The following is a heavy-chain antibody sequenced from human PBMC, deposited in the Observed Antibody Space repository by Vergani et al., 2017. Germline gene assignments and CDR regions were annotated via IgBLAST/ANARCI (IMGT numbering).Heavy chain of an antibody. CDR1: GGSISSYY. Sequence: QVQLQESGPGLVKPSETLSLTCTVSGGSISSYYWSWIRQPPGKGLEWIGYIYTSGSTNYNPYLKSRVTISVDTSKNQFSLKLSSVTAADTAVYCCARLWSWGDYWGQGTLVTVSS. CDR2: IYTSGST. J-gene: IGHJ4*02. V-gene: IGHV4-4*09. CDR3: ARLWSWGDY. D-gene: IGHD2-21*01.